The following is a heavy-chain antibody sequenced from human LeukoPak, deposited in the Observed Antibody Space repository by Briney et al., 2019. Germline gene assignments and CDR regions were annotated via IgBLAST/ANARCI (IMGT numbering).Heavy chain of an antibody. CDR1: GGSISSDTYS. D-gene: IGHD4-17*01. V-gene: IGHV4-30-2*01. CDR3: ARGQMRDDYGDHFDY. CDR2: INHSGST. J-gene: IGHJ4*02. Sequence: PSQTLSLTCAVSGGSISSDTYSWSWIRQPPGKGLEWIGEINHSGSTNYNPSLKSRVTISVDTSKNQFSLKLSSVTAADTAVYYCARGQMRDDYGDHFDYWGQGTLVTVSS.